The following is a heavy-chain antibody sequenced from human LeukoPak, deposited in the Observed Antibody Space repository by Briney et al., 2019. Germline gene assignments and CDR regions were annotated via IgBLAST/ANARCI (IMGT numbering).Heavy chain of an antibody. D-gene: IGHD1-14*01. CDR2: IGPTGTDR. CDR1: GFTFSSCG. Sequence: GGSLRLSCAASGFTFSSCGFNWVRQAPGKGLEWVSSIGPTGTDRYYADSVRGRFTISRDNAKNSMYLQMDSLRDEDTADYYCATETIGRHYDYWGQGTLLTVSS. CDR3: ATETIGRHYDY. J-gene: IGHJ4*02. V-gene: IGHV3-21*01.